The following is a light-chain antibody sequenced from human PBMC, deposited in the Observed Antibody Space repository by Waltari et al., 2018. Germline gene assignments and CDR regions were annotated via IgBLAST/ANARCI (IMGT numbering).Light chain of an antibody. J-gene: IGLJ1*01. V-gene: IGLV2-14*03. CDR2: DVT. CDR1: SSDVGYSKY. Sequence: QSALTQPASVSGSPGQSITIPCTATSSDVGYSKYVPWYQQHPGKVPKLLIYDVTNRPSGISYRFSGSKSGYTASLTISGLQAEDEADYYCSSYTTRSTRVFGTGTKVTVL. CDR3: SSYTTRSTRV.